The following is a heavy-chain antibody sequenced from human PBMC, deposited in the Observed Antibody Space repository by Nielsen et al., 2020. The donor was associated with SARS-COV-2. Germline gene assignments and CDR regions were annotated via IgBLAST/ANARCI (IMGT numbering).Heavy chain of an antibody. CDR2: ISGSGGPT. Sequence: WIRQPPGKGLEWVSAISGSGGPTYYADSVKGRFTISRDNSKNTLYLQMNSLRAEDTAVYYCAKDRPYYYDSSGYYPGDAFDIWGQGTMVTVSS. D-gene: IGHD3-22*01. V-gene: IGHV3-23*01. J-gene: IGHJ3*02. CDR3: AKDRPYYYDSSGYYPGDAFDI.